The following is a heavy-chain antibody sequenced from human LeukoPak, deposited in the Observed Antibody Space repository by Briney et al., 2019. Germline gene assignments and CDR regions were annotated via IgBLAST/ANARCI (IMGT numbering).Heavy chain of an antibody. CDR1: GFTFSSYA. CDR3: AKDPALRVAVVVVAAKREGY. CDR2: ISGSGGST. Sequence: PGGSLRLSCAASGFTFSSYAMSWVRQAPGKELEWVSAISGSGGSTYYADSVKGRFTISRDNSKNTLYLQMNSLRAEDTAVYYCAKDPALRVAVVVVAAKREGYWGQGTLVTVSS. D-gene: IGHD2-15*01. V-gene: IGHV3-23*01. J-gene: IGHJ4*02.